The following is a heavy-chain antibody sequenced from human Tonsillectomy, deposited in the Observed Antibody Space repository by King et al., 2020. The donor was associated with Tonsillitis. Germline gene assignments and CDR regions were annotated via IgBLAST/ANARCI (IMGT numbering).Heavy chain of an antibody. Sequence: TLKESGPTLVKPGQTLTLTCTFSGFSLTTGGVAVGWVRQPPGQALEWLALIYGDDVKYHRPSLKSRLTITKDTSINQVVLTVTNMHPVDTATYYCALTGDPGFDSWGQGTLVTVSS. CDR1: GFSLTTGGVA. D-gene: IGHD7-27*01. J-gene: IGHJ5*01. CDR3: ALTGDPGFDS. CDR2: IYGDDVK. V-gene: IGHV2-5*02.